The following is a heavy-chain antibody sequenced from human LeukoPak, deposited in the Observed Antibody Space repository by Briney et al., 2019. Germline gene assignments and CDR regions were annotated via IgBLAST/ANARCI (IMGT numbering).Heavy chain of an antibody. CDR3: AKDRGYYYGSGSYYDY. V-gene: IGHV3-23*01. CDR1: GFTFSSYA. J-gene: IGHJ4*02. Sequence: GGFLRLSCAASGFTFSSYAMSWVRQAPGKGLEWVSAISGSGGSTYYADSVKGRFTISRDNSKNTLYLQMNSLRAEDTAVYYCAKDRGYYYGSGSYYDYWGQGTLVTVSS. CDR2: ISGSGGST. D-gene: IGHD3-10*01.